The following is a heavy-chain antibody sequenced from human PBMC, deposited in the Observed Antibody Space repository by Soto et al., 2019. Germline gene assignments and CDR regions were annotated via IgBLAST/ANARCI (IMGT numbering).Heavy chain of an antibody. CDR2: ISGSGSAT. D-gene: IGHD6-19*01. V-gene: IGHV3-23*01. CDR3: AKGTEAVAGNYFDL. CDR1: GFTFSSYA. J-gene: IGHJ2*01. Sequence: EVQLLESGGDLVQPGGSLRLSCVASGFTFSSYAMNWVRQARGKGLGWFSTISGSGSATYYADSVKGRFSISRENSKTTLFMQMNSLRAEDTAVYYCAKGTEAVAGNYFDLWGRGTLVTVSS.